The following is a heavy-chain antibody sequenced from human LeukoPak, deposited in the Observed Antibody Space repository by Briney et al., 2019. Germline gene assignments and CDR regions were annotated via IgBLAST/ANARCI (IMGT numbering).Heavy chain of an antibody. D-gene: IGHD6-13*01. J-gene: IGHJ4*02. CDR3: ATTSIAAAVPGCFDY. CDR2: ISSSGKTI. CDR1: RFTFSSYE. Sequence: GGSLRLSCAASRFTFSSYEMNWVRQAPGKGLEWVSYISSSGKTIYYADSTKGRFTVSRDNAKNSLYLQMNSLRAEDTAVYYCATTSIAAAVPGCFDYWGQGTLVTVFS. V-gene: IGHV3-48*03.